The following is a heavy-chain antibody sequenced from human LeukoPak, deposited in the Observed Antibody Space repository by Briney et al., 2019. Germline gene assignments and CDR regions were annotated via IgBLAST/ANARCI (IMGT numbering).Heavy chain of an antibody. Sequence: GGSLRLSCAASGFTFSSYSMNWVRQAPGKGLEWVANIKQDGSEKYYVDSVKGRFTISRDNAKNSLYLQMNSLRAEDTAVYYCARDRPEQQWLVYHDYWGQGTLVTVSS. D-gene: IGHD6-19*01. J-gene: IGHJ4*02. V-gene: IGHV3-7*01. CDR3: ARDRPEQQWLVYHDY. CDR1: GFTFSSYS. CDR2: IKQDGSEK.